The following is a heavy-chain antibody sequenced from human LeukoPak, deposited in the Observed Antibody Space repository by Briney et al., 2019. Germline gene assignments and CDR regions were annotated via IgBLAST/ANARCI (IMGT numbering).Heavy chain of an antibody. V-gene: IGHV3-23*01. J-gene: IGHJ4*02. CDR2: ISGSGGST. CDR1: GFTFSSYA. CDR3: AKVTRYCSSTSCYGN. D-gene: IGHD2-2*01. Sequence: PGGSLRLSCAASGFTFSSYAMSWVRQAPGKGLEWGSAISGSGGSTYYADSVKGRFTISRDNSQNTLYLQMNSLRAEDTAVYYCAKVTRYCSSTSCYGNWGQGTLVTVSS.